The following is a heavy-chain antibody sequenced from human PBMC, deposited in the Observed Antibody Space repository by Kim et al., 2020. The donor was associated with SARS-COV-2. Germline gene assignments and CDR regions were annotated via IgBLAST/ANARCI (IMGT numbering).Heavy chain of an antibody. CDR1: GYSFISYW. Sequence: GKSLKISCKGSGYSFISYWIAWVRQMPGQGLEWMGIISPGDSDTRYSPSFQGQVTISADKSISTAYLQWSSLRASDTATYYCARSFGGLLYYFDYWGQGTLVTVSS. CDR3: ARSFGGLLYYFDY. V-gene: IGHV5-51*03. D-gene: IGHD3-10*01. CDR2: ISPGDSDT. J-gene: IGHJ4*02.